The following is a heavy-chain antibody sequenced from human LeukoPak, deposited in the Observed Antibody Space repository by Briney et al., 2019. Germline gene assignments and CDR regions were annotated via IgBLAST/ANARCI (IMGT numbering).Heavy chain of an antibody. Sequence: ASVKVSCKASGYTFTGYYMHWVRQAPGQGLEWMGWINPNSGGTNYAQKFQGRVTMTRDTSISTAYMELSRLRSDDTAVYYCARGPYDFWSGYGPALDYWGQGTLVTVSS. CDR2: INPNSGGT. CDR1: GYTFTGYY. J-gene: IGHJ4*02. D-gene: IGHD3-3*01. V-gene: IGHV1-2*02. CDR3: ARGPYDFWSGYGPALDY.